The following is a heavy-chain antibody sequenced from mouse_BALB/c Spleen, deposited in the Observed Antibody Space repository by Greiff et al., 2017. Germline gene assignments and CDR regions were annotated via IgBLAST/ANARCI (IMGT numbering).Heavy chain of an antibody. CDR2: ISDGGSYT. D-gene: IGHD1-2*01. CDR3: ARPYYGYGGFAY. Sequence: EVKLMESGGGLVKPGGSLKLSCAASGFTFSDYYMYWVRQTPEKRLEWVATISDGGSYTYYPDSVKGRFTISRDNAKNNLYLQMSSLKSEDTAMYYCARPYYGYGGFAYWGQGTLVTVSA. CDR1: GFTFSDYY. J-gene: IGHJ3*01. V-gene: IGHV5-4*02.